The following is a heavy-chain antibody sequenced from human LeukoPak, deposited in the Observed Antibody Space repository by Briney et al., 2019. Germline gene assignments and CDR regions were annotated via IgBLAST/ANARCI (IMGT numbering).Heavy chain of an antibody. Sequence: PGGSLRLSCAASGFTFSSYWMPWVRQAPGKGLVWVSRVNSDGSSTTYADSVKGRFTISRDNSKNTLYLQMNSLRAEDTAVYYCARVSGVGIITTRWFDPWGQGTLVTVSS. D-gene: IGHD3-22*01. CDR2: VNSDGSST. CDR3: ARVSGVGIITTRWFDP. J-gene: IGHJ5*02. CDR1: GFTFSSYW. V-gene: IGHV3-74*01.